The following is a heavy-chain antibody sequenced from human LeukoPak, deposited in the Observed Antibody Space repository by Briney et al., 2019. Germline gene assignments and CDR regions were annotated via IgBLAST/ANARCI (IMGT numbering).Heavy chain of an antibody. J-gene: IGHJ4*02. CDR1: GFTFSSYW. CDR2: IDSDGSST. V-gene: IGHV3-74*01. CDR3: LRDRVAVTAADSFDY. D-gene: IGHD2-21*02. Sequence: GGSLRLSCAASGFTFSSYWMHWVRQTPGKELVWVSRIDSDGSSTRYADSVKGRFTISRDNAKNTLYLQMNSLRVEDTAVYYCLRDRVAVTAADSFDYWGQGTLVTVSS.